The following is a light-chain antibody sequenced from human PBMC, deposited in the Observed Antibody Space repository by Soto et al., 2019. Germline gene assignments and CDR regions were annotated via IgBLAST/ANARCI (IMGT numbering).Light chain of an antibody. CDR1: QSISSY. J-gene: IGKJ1*01. CDR3: QQSYSTHTWT. Sequence: DIQMTRSPSSLSASVGDRVTITCRASQSISSYLNWYQQKPGKAPKLLIYAASSLQSGVPSRFSGSGSGTDFTLTMSSLQPEDFATYYCQQSYSTHTWTFGQGTKVEIK. V-gene: IGKV1-39*01. CDR2: AAS.